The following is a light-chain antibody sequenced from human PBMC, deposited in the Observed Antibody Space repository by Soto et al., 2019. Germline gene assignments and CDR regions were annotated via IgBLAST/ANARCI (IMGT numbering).Light chain of an antibody. CDR1: QSINTW. CDR3: QQYNSYPWT. J-gene: IGKJ1*01. Sequence: SQISQSPASLCAEMGERVAVGCRASQSINTWLAWYQQKPGKAPKLLIYDASSLQSGVPSRFTGRGSGTEFTLPLTRLQPDAFATYYCQQYNSYPWTFGQGTKVDI. V-gene: IGKV1-5*01. CDR2: DAS.